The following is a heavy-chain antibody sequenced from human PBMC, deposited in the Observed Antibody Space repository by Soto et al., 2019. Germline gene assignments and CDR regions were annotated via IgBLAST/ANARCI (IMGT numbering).Heavy chain of an antibody. CDR3: AKDPPNYDFWSGEPSLFDY. D-gene: IGHD3-3*01. CDR1: GFTFSSYA. Sequence: GGSLRLSCAASGFTFSSYAMSWVRQAPGKGLEWVSAISGSGGSSYYADSVKGRFTISRDNSKNTLYLQMNSLRAEDTAVYYCAKDPPNYDFWSGEPSLFDYWGQGTLVTVSS. J-gene: IGHJ4*02. CDR2: ISGSGGSS. V-gene: IGHV3-23*01.